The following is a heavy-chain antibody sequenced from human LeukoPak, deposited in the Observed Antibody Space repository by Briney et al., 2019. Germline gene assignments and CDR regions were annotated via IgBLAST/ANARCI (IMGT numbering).Heavy chain of an antibody. Sequence: GGSLRLSCAASGFTFSSYWMSWVRQAPGKELMWVSQINSDGSATSCADPVKGRCTISRDNAKNMLYLEMNSLRVEDTAVYFCTRDHGLDVWGQGTTVTVSS. CDR3: TRDHGLDV. CDR2: INSDGSAT. V-gene: IGHV3-74*01. CDR1: GFTFSSYW. J-gene: IGHJ6*02.